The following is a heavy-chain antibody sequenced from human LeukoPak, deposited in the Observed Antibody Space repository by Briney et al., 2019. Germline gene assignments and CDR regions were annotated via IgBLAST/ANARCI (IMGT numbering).Heavy chain of an antibody. D-gene: IGHD4-17*01. V-gene: IGHV3-21*01. CDR1: GFTFSSYS. CDR3: AREDYGDFPFDY. J-gene: IGHJ4*02. CDR2: ISSSSSYI. Sequence: GGSLRLSCAASGFTFSSYSMNWVRQAPGKGLEWVSSISSSSSYIYYADSVQGRFTISRDNAKNSLYLQMNSLRAEDTAVYYCAREDYGDFPFDYWGQGTLVTVSS.